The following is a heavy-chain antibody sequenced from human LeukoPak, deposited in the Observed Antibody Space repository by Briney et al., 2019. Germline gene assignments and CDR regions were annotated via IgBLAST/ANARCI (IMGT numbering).Heavy chain of an antibody. D-gene: IGHD3-10*01. CDR1: GGTFSSYA. CDR3: ATNSWGGYYFDY. J-gene: IGHJ4*02. Sequence: ASVKVSCKASGGTFSSYAISWVRQAAGKGLEWMGGFDPEDGETGYVQKFQGRVTMTEDTSTDTAYMELSSLRSEDTAVYYCATNSWGGYYFDYWGQGTLVTVSS. V-gene: IGHV1-24*01. CDR2: FDPEDGET.